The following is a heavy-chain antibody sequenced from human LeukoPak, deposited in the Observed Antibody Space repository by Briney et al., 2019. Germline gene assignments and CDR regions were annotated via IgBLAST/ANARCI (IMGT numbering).Heavy chain of an antibody. D-gene: IGHD1-1*01. CDR1: GGTFTSYA. V-gene: IGHV1-18*01. CDR2: ISAYNGNT. Sequence: GASVKVSCKASGGTFTSYAISWVRQAPGQGLEWMGWISAYNGNTNYAQKLQGRVTMTTDTSTSTAYMELRSLRSDDTAVYYCASRYKTGALDYWGQGTLVTVSS. CDR3: ASRYKTGALDY. J-gene: IGHJ4*02.